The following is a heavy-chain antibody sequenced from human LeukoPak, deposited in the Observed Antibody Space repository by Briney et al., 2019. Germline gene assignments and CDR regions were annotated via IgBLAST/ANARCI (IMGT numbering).Heavy chain of an antibody. CDR1: GFTFSSYG. J-gene: IGHJ5*02. CDR2: ISYDGSNK. D-gene: IGHD3-22*01. CDR3: AKDLWDYYDSSGYLAPGDP. Sequence: GGSLRLSCAASGFTFSSYGMHWVRQAPGKGLEWVAVISYDGSNKYYADSVKGRFTISRDNSKNTLYLQMNSLRAEDTAVYYCAKDLWDYYDSSGYLAPGDPWGQGTLVTVSS. V-gene: IGHV3-30*18.